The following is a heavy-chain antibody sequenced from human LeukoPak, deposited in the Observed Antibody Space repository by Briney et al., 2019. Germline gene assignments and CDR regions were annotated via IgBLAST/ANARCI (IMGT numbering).Heavy chain of an antibody. CDR2: IYYSGST. D-gene: IGHD2-21*02. Sequence: SQTLSLTCTVSGGSISSGDYYWSWIRQPPGKGLEWIGYIYYSGSTYYNPSLKSRVTISVDTSKNQFSLKLSSVTAADTAVYYCAREARAYCGGDCYYNWFDPWGQGTLVTVSS. V-gene: IGHV4-30-4*01. CDR3: AREARAYCGGDCYYNWFDP. J-gene: IGHJ5*02. CDR1: GGSISSGDYY.